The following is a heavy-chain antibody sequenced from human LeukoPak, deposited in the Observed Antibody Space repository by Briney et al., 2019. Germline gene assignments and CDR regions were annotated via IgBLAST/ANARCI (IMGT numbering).Heavy chain of an antibody. CDR3: ARGGGGWFFHF. CDR1: GGSFSGYY. CDR2: INHSGST. V-gene: IGHV4-34*01. Sequence: SETLSLTCAVYGGSFSGYYWSWIRQPPGKGLEWIGEINHSGSTNYNPSLKSRVTIPVDTSKTQFSLKLSSVTAADTAVYYCARGGGGWFFHFWGQGTLVTVSS. D-gene: IGHD6-19*01. J-gene: IGHJ4*02.